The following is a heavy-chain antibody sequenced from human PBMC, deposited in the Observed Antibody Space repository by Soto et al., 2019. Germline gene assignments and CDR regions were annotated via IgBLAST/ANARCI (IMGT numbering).Heavy chain of an antibody. CDR1: GFTFSSYW. CDR2: IKQDGSEK. V-gene: IGHV3-7*01. CDR3: ARVIDYGDYSDSYSYYYYMDV. J-gene: IGHJ6*03. D-gene: IGHD4-17*01. Sequence: HPGVSLRLSCAASGFTFSSYWMSWVRQAPGKGLEWVANIKQDGSEKYYVDSVKGRFTISRDNAKNSLYLQMNSLRAEDTAVYYCARVIDYGDYSDSYSYYYYMDVWGKGTTVTV.